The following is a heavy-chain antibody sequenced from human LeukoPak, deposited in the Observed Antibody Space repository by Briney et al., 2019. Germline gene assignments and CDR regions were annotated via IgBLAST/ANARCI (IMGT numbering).Heavy chain of an antibody. J-gene: IGHJ5*02. D-gene: IGHD5-18*01. Sequence: ASVKVSCKASGYTFTSYGISWVRQAPGQGLEWMGWISAYNGNTNYAQKLQGRVTMTTDTPASTAYMELRSLRSDDTAVYYCARVKIQEGEWFDPWGQGTLVTVSS. V-gene: IGHV1-18*01. CDR1: GYTFTSYG. CDR3: ARVKIQEGEWFDP. CDR2: ISAYNGNT.